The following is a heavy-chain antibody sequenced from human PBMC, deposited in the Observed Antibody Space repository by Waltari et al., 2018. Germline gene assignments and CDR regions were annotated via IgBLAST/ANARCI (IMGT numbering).Heavy chain of an antibody. CDR2: NSSVLNTI. V-gene: IGHV3-48*03. D-gene: IGHD6-6*01. CDR1: GFTFSIYE. Sequence: EVQLVESGGGVVQTGGSLRLSCAASGFTFSIYEMNWVSQAPGKGLEWSSANSSVLNTIYYADSVKGRFTISRDNAKNSLHLQMNSLRAEDTAVYYCATRYGSSSMDYWGQGTLVTVSS. J-gene: IGHJ4*02. CDR3: ATRYGSSSMDY.